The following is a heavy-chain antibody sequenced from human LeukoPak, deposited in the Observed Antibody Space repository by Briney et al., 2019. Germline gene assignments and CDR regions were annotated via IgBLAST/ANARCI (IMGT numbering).Heavy chain of an antibody. D-gene: IGHD3-9*01. CDR2: IGTAGDT. CDR3: ARGRYFDWSYYYYGMDV. CDR1: GFTFSSYD. V-gene: IGHV3-13*04. Sequence: GGSLRLSCAASGFTFSSYDMHWVRQAPGKGLEWVSAIGTAGDTYYPASVKGRFTISRENAKNSLYLQMNSLRAGDTAVYYCARGRYFDWSYYYYGMDVWGQGTTVTVSS. J-gene: IGHJ6*02.